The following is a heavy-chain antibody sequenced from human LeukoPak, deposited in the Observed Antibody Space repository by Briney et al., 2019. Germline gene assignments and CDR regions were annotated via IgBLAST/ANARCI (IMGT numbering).Heavy chain of an antibody. CDR2: IYSGAST. CDR3: ARPYYGDGMDV. Sequence: GGSLRLSCAAAGFTFSSYAMSWGRQAPGKGLEWVSVIYSGASTYYADSVKGRFTISRDNSKNTLFLQMNSLRAEDTAVYYCARPYYGDGMDVWGQGTTVTVSS. D-gene: IGHD3-10*01. J-gene: IGHJ6*02. CDR1: GFTFSSYA. V-gene: IGHV3-66*04.